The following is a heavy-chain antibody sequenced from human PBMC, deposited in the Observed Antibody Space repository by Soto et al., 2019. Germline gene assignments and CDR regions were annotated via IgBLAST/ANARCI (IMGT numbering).Heavy chain of an antibody. Sequence: QVQLQESGPGLVKPSETLSLTCTVSGASITGYYWTWIRQPPGKGLEWIGYIYYSGNTNYTPSLKSRVTISADASKNQFSLKLSSVTAADTAVYYCARETAADNWFDPWGQGTLVTVSS. CDR3: ARETAADNWFDP. CDR2: IYYSGNT. V-gene: IGHV4-59*01. CDR1: GASITGYY. D-gene: IGHD6-13*01. J-gene: IGHJ5*02.